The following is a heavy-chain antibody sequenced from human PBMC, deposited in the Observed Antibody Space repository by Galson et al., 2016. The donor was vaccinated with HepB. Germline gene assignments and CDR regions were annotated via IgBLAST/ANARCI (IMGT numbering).Heavy chain of an antibody. V-gene: IGHV3-21*01. Sequence: SLRLSCAASGFTFSTYSFFWVRQPPGKGLEWVSSISSSIGYVYYADSVQGRFTISRDNTKNSLYLQMNSLRAEDTAVYYCARDGGSTSSGGGYWGQGILVTVSP. J-gene: IGHJ4*02. CDR3: ARDGGSTSSGGGY. CDR1: GFTFSTYS. CDR2: ISSSIGYV. D-gene: IGHD6-6*01.